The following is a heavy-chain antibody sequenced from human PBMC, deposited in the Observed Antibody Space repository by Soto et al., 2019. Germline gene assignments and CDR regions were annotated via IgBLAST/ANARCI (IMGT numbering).Heavy chain of an antibody. Sequence: SLRLSCAASGFTFSYYSMHWVRQAPGKGLEWVAVVSYDGNIEYYADSVKGRFSISRDNSKNTLNLQMDNLRVEDTAVYFCSRQYCSDSTCYYYNGMDVWGQGTTVTVSS. CDR2: VSYDGNIE. CDR1: GFTFSYYS. J-gene: IGHJ6*02. D-gene: IGHD2-15*01. CDR3: SRQYCSDSTCYYYNGMDV. V-gene: IGHV3-30-3*01.